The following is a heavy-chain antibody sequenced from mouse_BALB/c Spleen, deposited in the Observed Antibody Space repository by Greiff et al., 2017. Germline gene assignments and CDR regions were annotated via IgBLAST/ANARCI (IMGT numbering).Heavy chain of an antibody. CDR2: ILPGSGST. CDR3: ARNRGDYGGFPFAY. J-gene: IGHJ3*01. Sequence: VQLQQSGAELMKPGASVKISCKATGYTFSSYWIEWVKQRPGHGLEWIGEILPGSGSTNYNEKFKGKATFTADTSSNTAYMQLSSLTSEDSAVYYCARNRGDYGGFPFAYWGQGTLVTVSA. D-gene: IGHD2-4*01. CDR1: GYTFSSYW. V-gene: IGHV1-9*01.